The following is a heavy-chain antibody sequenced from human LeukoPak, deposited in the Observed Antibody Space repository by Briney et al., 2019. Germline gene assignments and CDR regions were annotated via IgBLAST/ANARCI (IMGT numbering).Heavy chain of an antibody. Sequence: ASVKVSGKASGYTFTSNHIHWVRQAPGQGLEWMGIINPSGRSTNYAQKFQGRVTMTSDTSTSTVFMELTSLRSEDTAVYYCAKEEGQVPGPLVVAGTYYFDYWGQGTLVTVSS. D-gene: IGHD2-15*01. CDR1: GYTFTSNH. CDR2: INPSGRST. CDR3: AKEEGQVPGPLVVAGTYYFDY. J-gene: IGHJ4*02. V-gene: IGHV1-46*01.